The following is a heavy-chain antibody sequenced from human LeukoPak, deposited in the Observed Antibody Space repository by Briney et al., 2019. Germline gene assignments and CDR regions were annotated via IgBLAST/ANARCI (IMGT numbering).Heavy chain of an antibody. CDR3: ARDSVFWSGYYTYDY. Sequence: ASVKVSCKASGGTFSSYAISWVRQAPGQGLEWMGRIIPILGIANYAQKFQGRVTITADTSTSTAYMELRSLRSDDTAVYYCARDSVFWSGYYTYDYWGQGTLVTVSS. V-gene: IGHV1-69*04. CDR2: IIPILGIA. CDR1: GGTFSSYA. J-gene: IGHJ4*02. D-gene: IGHD3-3*01.